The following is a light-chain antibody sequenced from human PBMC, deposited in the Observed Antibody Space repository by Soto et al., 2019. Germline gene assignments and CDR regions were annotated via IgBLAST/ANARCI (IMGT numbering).Light chain of an antibody. V-gene: IGKV1-8*01. Sequence: AIRRTQSPSSLSSSTGDRVTITFRASQGISSYLAWFQQKPGRPPKLLMSATSTLQSDVPSRFSGSGSGTDFTLTIGCLQSEDLATYYCQQYYTYPWTFGQGTKVDI. J-gene: IGKJ1*01. CDR2: ATS. CDR3: QQYYTYPWT. CDR1: QGISSY.